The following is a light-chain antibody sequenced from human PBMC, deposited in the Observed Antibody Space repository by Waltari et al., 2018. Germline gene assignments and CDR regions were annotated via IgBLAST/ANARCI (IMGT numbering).Light chain of an antibody. Sequence: EIVLTQSPATLSLSPGERATLSCRASQSFNNYLAWYQQKLGQAPRLLIYDASNRATGIPARFSGSGSGTDFTLTISGLEPEDFAVYYCQQRSDWPLTFGGGTKVEIK. V-gene: IGKV3-11*01. CDR3: QQRSDWPLT. J-gene: IGKJ4*01. CDR1: QSFNNY. CDR2: DAS.